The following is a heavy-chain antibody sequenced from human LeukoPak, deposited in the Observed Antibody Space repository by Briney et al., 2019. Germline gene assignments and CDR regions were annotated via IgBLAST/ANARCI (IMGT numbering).Heavy chain of an antibody. V-gene: IGHV4-59*08. CDR1: AGPINNYC. J-gene: IGHJ6*02. D-gene: IGHD3-10*01. CDR3: ARLLWGDFNYYYGMDV. CDR2: VSYSGST. Sequence: KPSETLSLTCTVSAGPINNYCWNWIRQAPGKGLEWMGYVSYSGSTNYNPSLKSRVTISLDSSRNQFSVNLSSVTAADTAVYYCARLLWGDFNYYYGMDVWGQGTTVTVSS.